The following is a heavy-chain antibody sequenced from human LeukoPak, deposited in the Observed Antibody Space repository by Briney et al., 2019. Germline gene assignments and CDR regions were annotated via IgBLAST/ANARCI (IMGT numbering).Heavy chain of an antibody. Sequence: SETLSLTCTVSGGSIGRHYWSWIRQPPGKGLEWIGYVFYTGSTNYNPSLKSRVSMSVDTSKNQFSLKLTSVTAADTAVYYCARGGKATVVTMWGQGILVTVSS. V-gene: IGHV4-59*11. CDR2: VFYTGST. CDR3: ARGGKATVVTM. J-gene: IGHJ4*02. D-gene: IGHD4-23*01. CDR1: GGSIGRHY.